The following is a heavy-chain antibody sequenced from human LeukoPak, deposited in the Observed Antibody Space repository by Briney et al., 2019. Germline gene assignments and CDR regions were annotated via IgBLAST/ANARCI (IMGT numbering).Heavy chain of an antibody. CDR2: ISAYNGNT. J-gene: IGHJ4*02. Sequence: ASVKVSCKASGYTFTSYGISWVRQAPGQGLEWMGWISAYNGNTNYAQKLQGRVTMTTDTSTSTACMELRSLRSDDTAVYYCALTGGLGLRLGRAFDYWGQGTLVTVSS. D-gene: IGHD3-16*01. CDR1: GYTFTSYG. CDR3: ALTGGLGLRLGRAFDY. V-gene: IGHV1-18*01.